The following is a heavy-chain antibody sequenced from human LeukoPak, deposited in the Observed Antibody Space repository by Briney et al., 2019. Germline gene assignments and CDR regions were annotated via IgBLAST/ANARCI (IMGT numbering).Heavy chain of an antibody. CDR3: ATNYHGMDV. J-gene: IGHJ6*02. D-gene: IGHD1-7*01. Sequence: NPSETLSLTCSVSGGSISSSSYYWGWIRQPPGKGLEWIGSINYSGSTYFNPSLKSRVTISVDTSENQFSLNLSSVSAADTAVYYCATNYHGMDVWGQGTTVTVSS. V-gene: IGHV4-39*01. CDR1: GGSISSSSYY. CDR2: INYSGST.